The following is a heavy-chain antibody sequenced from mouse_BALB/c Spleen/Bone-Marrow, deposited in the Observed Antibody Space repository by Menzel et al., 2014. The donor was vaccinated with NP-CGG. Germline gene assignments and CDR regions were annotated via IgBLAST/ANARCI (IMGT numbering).Heavy chain of an antibody. V-gene: IGHV2-6-7*01. CDR2: IRGDGTT. J-gene: IGHJ2*01. CDR3: ARFTTVVPFDY. D-gene: IGHD1-1*01. CDR1: GFSLTAYG. Sequence: VKVVESGPGLVAPSQSLSIPCTVSGFSLTAYGVNWVRQPPGKGLEWLGMIRGDGTTDYNSALRSRLSISKDNSKSQVFLKMNSLQADDIARYYCARFTTVVPFDYWGQGTTLTVSS.